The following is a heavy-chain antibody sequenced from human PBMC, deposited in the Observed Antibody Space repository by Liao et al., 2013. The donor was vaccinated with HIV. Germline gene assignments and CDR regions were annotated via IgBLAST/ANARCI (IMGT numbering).Heavy chain of an antibody. CDR1: GGSIGSGSDH. CDR2: IYTSGST. D-gene: IGHD3-16*02. V-gene: IGHV4-61*02. CDR3: ARGRDYVWGSYRRPTTFDI. Sequence: QVQLQESGPGLVRPSQTLSLTCTVSGGSIGSGSDHWSWIRQPAGRGLEWIGRIYTSGSTNYNPSLKSRVTISLDTSRKQFSLKLASVTAADTALYYCARGRDYVWGSYRRPTTFDIWGQGTTVTVSS. J-gene: IGHJ3*02.